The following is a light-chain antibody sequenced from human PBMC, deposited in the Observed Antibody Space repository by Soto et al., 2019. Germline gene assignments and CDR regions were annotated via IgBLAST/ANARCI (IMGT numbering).Light chain of an antibody. J-gene: IGKJ1*01. CDR3: QQYNSRPWT. CDR2: KAS. CDR1: QSISRW. V-gene: IGKV1-5*03. Sequence: DIQMTQSPSTLSASGGDRVTISCRARQSISRWLAWYQQKPGKAPKLLIYKASSVESWVASRFRGRGSGTEFTLTVSGMQPDDLATDFFQQYNSRPWTVGQGTQVEIK.